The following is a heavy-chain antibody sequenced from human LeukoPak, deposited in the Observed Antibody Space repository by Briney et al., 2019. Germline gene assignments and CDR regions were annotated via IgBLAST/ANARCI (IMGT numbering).Heavy chain of an antibody. CDR2: IYYSGST. Sequence: PSETLSLTCTVSGGSISSYYWSWIRQPPGKGLEWIGYIYYSGSTNYNPSLKSRITMSEDKSKNQFSLKLSSVTAADTAVYYCARQNPYTTSSFFYYMDVWGKGTTVTVSS. J-gene: IGHJ6*03. CDR3: ARQNPYTTSSFFYYMDV. D-gene: IGHD2-2*02. V-gene: IGHV4-59*08. CDR1: GGSISSYY.